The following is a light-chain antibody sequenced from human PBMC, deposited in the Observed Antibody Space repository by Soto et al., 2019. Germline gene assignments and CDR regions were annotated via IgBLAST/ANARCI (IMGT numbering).Light chain of an antibody. CDR3: QQRFDWPPG. J-gene: IGKJ5*01. V-gene: IGKV3D-20*02. Sequence: VFPPSPGTLTLAPLERATLSCRASQSVSSSYLAWYQQKPGQAPRLLIYGASSRATGIPDRFSGSGSGTDFTLTISRLEPEDFAVYYCQQRFDWPPGFGQGRRLEIK. CDR2: GAS. CDR1: QSVSSSY.